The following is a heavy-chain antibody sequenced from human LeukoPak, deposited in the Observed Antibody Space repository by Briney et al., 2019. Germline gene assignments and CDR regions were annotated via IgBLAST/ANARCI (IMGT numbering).Heavy chain of an antibody. J-gene: IGHJ5*02. D-gene: IGHD3-10*01. CDR3: ARGGDVWFGELLPGFWFDP. CDR2: IIPILGIA. V-gene: IGHV1-69*04. Sequence: SVKVSCKASGGTFSSYAISWVRQAPGQGLEWMGRIIPILGIANYAQKFQGRVTITADESTSTAYMELSSLRSEDTAVYYCARGGDVWFGELLPGFWFDPWGQGTLVTVSS. CDR1: GGTFSSYA.